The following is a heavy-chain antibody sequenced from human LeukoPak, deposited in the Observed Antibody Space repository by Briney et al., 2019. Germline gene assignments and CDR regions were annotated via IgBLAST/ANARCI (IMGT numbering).Heavy chain of an antibody. V-gene: IGHV1-18*01. D-gene: IGHD6-6*01. CDR1: GYPFNSYG. Sequence: GASVKVSCKASGYPFNSYGISWVRQAPGQGLEWMGWISAYTNYAQKLQGRVTMTRDTSISTAYMELSRLRSDDTAVYYCARDFSARTEFDYWGQGTLVTVSS. CDR3: ARDFSARTEFDY. CDR2: ISAYT. J-gene: IGHJ4*02.